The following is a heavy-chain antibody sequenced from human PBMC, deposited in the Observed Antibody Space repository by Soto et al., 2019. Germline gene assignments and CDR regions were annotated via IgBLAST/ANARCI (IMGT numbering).Heavy chain of an antibody. CDR2: LSADSAKT. Sequence: QVRVVQSGSEVKKPGASVRVSCKASPYTLGDYGIIWVRQAPGQGLEWVGWLSADSAKTNHAQTVQGRGTLTTATSRSSAFMGLRSLSSDESAIYYCALSSFVAFLFDYALDVWRQGTKV. D-gene: IGHD3-16*02. CDR1: PYTLGDYG. J-gene: IGHJ6*02. V-gene: IGHV1-18*01. CDR3: ALSSFVAFLFDYALDV.